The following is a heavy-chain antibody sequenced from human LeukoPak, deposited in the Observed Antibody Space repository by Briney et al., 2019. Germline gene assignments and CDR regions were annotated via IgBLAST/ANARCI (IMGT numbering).Heavy chain of an antibody. J-gene: IGHJ4*02. V-gene: IGHV3-11*01. CDR3: ATASAMVTVDY. CDR2: ISSSGSTI. CDR1: GFTFSDYY. Sequence: GGSLRLSCAASGFTFSDYYVSWIRQAPGKGLEWVSYISSSGSTIYYADSVKGRFTISRDNAKNSLYLQMNSLRAEDTAVYYCATASAMVTVDYWGQGTLVTVSS. D-gene: IGHD5-18*01.